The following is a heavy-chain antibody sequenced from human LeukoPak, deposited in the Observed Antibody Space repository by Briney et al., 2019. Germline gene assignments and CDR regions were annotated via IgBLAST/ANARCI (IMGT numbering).Heavy chain of an antibody. Sequence: GGSLRLSCAASGFTLSSYGMHWVRQAPGKGLEWVAVIWYDGSNKYYADSVKGRFTISRDNSKNTLYLQMNSLRAEDTAVYYCAKDRSVTRDAFDIWGQGTMVTVSS. V-gene: IGHV3-33*06. CDR3: AKDRSVTRDAFDI. D-gene: IGHD4-17*01. J-gene: IGHJ3*02. CDR1: GFTLSSYG. CDR2: IWYDGSNK.